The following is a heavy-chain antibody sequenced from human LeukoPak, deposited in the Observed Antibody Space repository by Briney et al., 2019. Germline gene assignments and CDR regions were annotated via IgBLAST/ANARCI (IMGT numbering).Heavy chain of an antibody. V-gene: IGHV3-20*01. CDR3: AREMYSSGWYYYGMDV. CDR1: GFTFDDYG. D-gene: IGHD6-19*01. J-gene: IGHJ6*02. Sequence: GGSLRLSCAASGFTFDDYGMSWVRHAPGKGLEWVSGINWNGGSTGYADSVKGRFTISRDNAKNSLYLQMNSLRAEDTALYHCAREMYSSGWYYYGMDVWGQGTTVTVSS. CDR2: INWNGGST.